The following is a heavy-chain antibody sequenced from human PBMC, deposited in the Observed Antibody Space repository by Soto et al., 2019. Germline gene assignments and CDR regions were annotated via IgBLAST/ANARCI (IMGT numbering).Heavy chain of an antibody. V-gene: IGHV3-33*01. CDR1: GFTFSSYG. CDR3: ARDLWSGPSLSFDY. CDR2: IWYDGSNK. Sequence: QVQLVESGGGVVKPGRSLRLSCAASGFTFSSYGMHWVRQAPGKGLEWVGVIWYDGSNKYYADSVQGRFTISIDNSKNTLYLQLNSRGDEDTSVYYCARDLWSGPSLSFDYLGQGTLVNGSS. D-gene: IGHD3-3*01. J-gene: IGHJ4*02.